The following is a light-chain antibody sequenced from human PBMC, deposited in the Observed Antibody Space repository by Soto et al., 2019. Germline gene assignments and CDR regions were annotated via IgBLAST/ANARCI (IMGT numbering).Light chain of an antibody. Sequence: EIVMTQSPATLSVSPGERATLSCRASQSANSNLAWYQQKPGQAPRLLIYGASTRATGIPARFSGSGSGTDFTLSISSLQSEDFAVYYCQQYNNWPGTFGQGTKVDIK. V-gene: IGKV3-15*01. CDR3: QQYNNWPGT. CDR2: GAS. J-gene: IGKJ1*01. CDR1: QSANSN.